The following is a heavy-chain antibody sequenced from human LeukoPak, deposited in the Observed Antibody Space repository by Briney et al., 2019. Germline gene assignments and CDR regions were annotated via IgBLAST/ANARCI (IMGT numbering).Heavy chain of an antibody. CDR3: ARGDDILTGNRDWFDP. D-gene: IGHD3-9*01. Sequence: QPGGSLRLSCAASGFTVSNSYINWVRQAPGKGLEWVSIIYSGGNTYYADSVRGRFIISRDNSENTVYLQMNSLRAEDTAVYFCARGDDILTGNRDWFDPWGQGTLVTVFS. V-gene: IGHV3-66*01. CDR1: GFTVSNSY. J-gene: IGHJ5*02. CDR2: IYSGGNT.